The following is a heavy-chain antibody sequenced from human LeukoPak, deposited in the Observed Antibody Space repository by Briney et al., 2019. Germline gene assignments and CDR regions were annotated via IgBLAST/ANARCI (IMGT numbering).Heavy chain of an antibody. Sequence: PGGSLRLSCAASGFTFSSYWMSWVRQAPGKGLEWVANIKQDGSEKYYVDSVKGRFTISRDNAKNSLYLQMNSLRAEDTAVYYCAREQITDIVVVPAAIRGAFDIWGQGTMVTVSS. V-gene: IGHV3-7*01. CDR2: IKQDGSEK. CDR1: GFTFSSYW. J-gene: IGHJ3*02. D-gene: IGHD2-2*02. CDR3: AREQITDIVVVPAAIRGAFDI.